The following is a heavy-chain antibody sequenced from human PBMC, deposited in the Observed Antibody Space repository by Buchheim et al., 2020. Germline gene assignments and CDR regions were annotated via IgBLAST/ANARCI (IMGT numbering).Heavy chain of an antibody. CDR2: INENGDVT. CDR3: ARDRSWVIYDY. J-gene: IGHJ4*01. V-gene: IGHV3-74*03. CDR1: GFSFSIYN. Sequence: EVQLVESGGGLVQPGGSLRLSCVASGFSFSIYNLHWLRQVPGKGLAWVSRINENGDVTTYADSVRGRFTISRDNAKNTVHLQMNSLRAEDTAVYFCARDRSWVIYDYWGLGTL. D-gene: IGHD1-26*01.